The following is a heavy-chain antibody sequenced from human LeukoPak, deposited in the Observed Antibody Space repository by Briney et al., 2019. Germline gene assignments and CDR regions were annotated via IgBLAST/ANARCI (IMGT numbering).Heavy chain of an antibody. V-gene: IGHV3-33*06. CDR1: GFTFSSYG. J-gene: IGHJ4*02. CDR3: AKSGGSHYYFDY. Sequence: HSGGFLRLSCAASGFTFSSYGMHWVRQAPGKGLEWVAVIWYDGSNKYYADSVKGRFTISRDNSKNTLYLQMNSLRAEDTAVYYCAKSGGSHYYFDYWGQGTLVTVSS. CDR2: IWYDGSNK. D-gene: IGHD1-26*01.